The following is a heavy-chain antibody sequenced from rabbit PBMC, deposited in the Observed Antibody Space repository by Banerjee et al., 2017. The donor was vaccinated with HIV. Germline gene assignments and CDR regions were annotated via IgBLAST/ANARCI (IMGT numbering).Heavy chain of an antibody. CDR3: ARDAGYAGSNL. CDR1: GFSLSSYY. CDR2: IYPGSSGST. J-gene: IGHJ4*01. D-gene: IGHD4-2*01. Sequence: QSLEESGGGPVQPEGSLTLTCTASGFSLSSYYMCWVRQAPGKGLEWIACIYPGSSGSTGYASWAKGRFTISKTSSTTVTLQMTSLTAADTATYFCARDAGYAGSNLWGQGTLVTVS. V-gene: IGHV1S40*01.